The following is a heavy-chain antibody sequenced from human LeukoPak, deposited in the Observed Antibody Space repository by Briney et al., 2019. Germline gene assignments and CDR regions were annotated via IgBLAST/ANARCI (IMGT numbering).Heavy chain of an antibody. D-gene: IGHD3-10*01. J-gene: IGHJ5*02. V-gene: IGHV4-59*01. Sequence: SETLSLTCTVSGGSISSYYWSWIRQPPGKGLEWIGYISYSGSTNYNPSLKSRVTISVDTSKNHFSLQLSSVTAADTAVYYCARDDYRGVTNFDPWGQGTLVTVSS. CDR2: ISYSGST. CDR3: ARDDYRGVTNFDP. CDR1: GGSISSYY.